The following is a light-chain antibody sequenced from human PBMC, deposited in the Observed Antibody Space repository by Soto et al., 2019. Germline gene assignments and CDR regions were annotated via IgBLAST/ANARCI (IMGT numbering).Light chain of an antibody. CDR2: SAT. CDR3: QQSYTTPFT. J-gene: IGKJ3*01. Sequence: DIQMAQSPSSLSSAAGDRVTITCRSSQDIANSLTWYQQRPGKAPNLLISSATRLQSGVPSRFSGSGSGTEFSLTITSLQLEDFATYYCQQSYTTPFTFGPGT. CDR1: QDIANS. V-gene: IGKV1-39*01.